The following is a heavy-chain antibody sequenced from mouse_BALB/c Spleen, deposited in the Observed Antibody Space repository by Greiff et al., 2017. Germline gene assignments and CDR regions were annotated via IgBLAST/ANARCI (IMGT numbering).Heavy chain of an antibody. CDR1: GFTFSNYW. CDR2: IRLKSNNYAT. Sequence: EVKLEESGGGLVQPGGSMKLSCVASGFTFSNYWMNWVRQSPEKGLEWVAEIRLKSNNYATHYAESVKGRFTISRDDSKSSVYLQMNNLRAEDTGIYYCTRGGSGSSFDYWGQGTTLTVSS. V-gene: IGHV6-6*02. CDR3: TRGGSGSSFDY. J-gene: IGHJ2*01. D-gene: IGHD1-1*01.